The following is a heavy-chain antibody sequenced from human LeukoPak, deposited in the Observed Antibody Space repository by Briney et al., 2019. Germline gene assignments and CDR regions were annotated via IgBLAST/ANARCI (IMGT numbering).Heavy chain of an antibody. V-gene: IGHV4-61*01. CDR2: IYYSGST. J-gene: IGHJ6*03. D-gene: IGHD3-3*01. CDR3: ARGHDFWSGYYYYYYYMDV. Sequence: SETLSLTCTVSGGSISSGSYYWSWIRQPPGKGLEWIGYIYYSGSTNYNPSLKSRVTISVDTSKNQFSLKLSSVTAADTAVYYCARGHDFWSGYYYYYYYMDVWGKGTTVTVSS. CDR1: GGSISSGSYY.